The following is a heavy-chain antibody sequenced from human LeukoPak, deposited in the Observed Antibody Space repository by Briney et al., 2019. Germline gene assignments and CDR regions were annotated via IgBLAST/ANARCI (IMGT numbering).Heavy chain of an antibody. Sequence: GESLKISCKGSGYSFTSYWIGWVRQMPGKGLEWMGIIYPGDSDTRYSPSFQGQVTISADKSISTAYLQWSSLKASDTAMYYCAVRGTYDSSGATNDAFDIWGQGTMVTVSS. J-gene: IGHJ3*02. CDR2: IYPGDSDT. V-gene: IGHV5-51*01. CDR1: GYSFTSYW. CDR3: AVRGTYDSSGATNDAFDI. D-gene: IGHD3-22*01.